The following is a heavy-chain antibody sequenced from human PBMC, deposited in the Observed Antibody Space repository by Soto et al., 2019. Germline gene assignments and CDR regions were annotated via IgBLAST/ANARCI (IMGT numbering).Heavy chain of an antibody. J-gene: IGHJ4*02. D-gene: IGHD4-17*01. CDR1: GGSISSGDYY. CDR2: IYYSGST. V-gene: IGHV4-30-4*01. CDR3: AREPHYGDFGLSRIDY. Sequence: SETLSLTCTVSGGSISSGDYYWSWIRQPPGEGLEWIGYIYYSGSTYYNPSLKSRVTISVDTSKNQFSLKLSSVTAADTAVYYCAREPHYGDFGLSRIDYWGQGTLVTVSS.